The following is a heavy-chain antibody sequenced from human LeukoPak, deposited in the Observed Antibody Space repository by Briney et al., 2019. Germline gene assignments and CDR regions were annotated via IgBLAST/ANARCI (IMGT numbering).Heavy chain of an antibody. D-gene: IGHD2-2*02. V-gene: IGHV1-2*02. Sequence: ASVKVSCKASGYTFTSYGISWVRQAPGQGLEWMGWINPNSGGTNYAQKFQGRVTMTRDTSISTAYMELSTLRSDDTAVYYCARGLVVPAAIHRPRDAFDIWGQGTMVTVSS. CDR1: GYTFTSYG. CDR3: ARGLVVPAAIHRPRDAFDI. CDR2: INPNSGGT. J-gene: IGHJ3*02.